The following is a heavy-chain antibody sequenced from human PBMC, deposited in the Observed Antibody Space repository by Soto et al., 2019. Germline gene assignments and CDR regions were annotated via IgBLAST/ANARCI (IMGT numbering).Heavy chain of an antibody. CDR1: GGTFSSYA. CDR3: ARVGVVVAATRPYYYYYYGMDV. CDR2: IIPIFGTA. V-gene: IGHV1-69*13. Sequence: SVKVSCRASGGTFSSYAISWVRQAPGQGLEWMGGIIPIFGTANYAQKFQGRVTITADESTSTAYMELSSLRSEDTAVYYCARVGVVVAATRPYYYYYYGMDVWGQGTTVTVSS. J-gene: IGHJ6*02. D-gene: IGHD2-15*01.